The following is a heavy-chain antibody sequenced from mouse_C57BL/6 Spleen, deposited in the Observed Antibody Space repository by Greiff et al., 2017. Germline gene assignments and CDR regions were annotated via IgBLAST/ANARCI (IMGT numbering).Heavy chain of an antibody. J-gene: IGHJ3*01. CDR1: GYAFSSSW. V-gene: IGHV1-82*01. CDR2: IYPGDGDT. CDR3: ARTGDYGSSYGSWFAY. Sequence: QVHVKQSGPELVKPGASVKISCKASGYAFSSSWMNWVKQRPGKGLEWIGRIYPGDGDTNYNGKFKGKATLTADKSSSTAYMQLSSLTSEDSAVSFCARTGDYGSSYGSWFAYWGQGTLVTVSA. D-gene: IGHD1-1*01.